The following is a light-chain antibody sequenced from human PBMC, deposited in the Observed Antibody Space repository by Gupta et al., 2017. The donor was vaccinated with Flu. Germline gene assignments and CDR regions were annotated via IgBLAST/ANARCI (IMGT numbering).Light chain of an antibody. CDR2: AAV. CDR1: QGICNW. V-gene: IGKV1-12*01. J-gene: IGKJ1*01. CDR3: QQGYSCPRT. Sequence: DIQMTHSPSSVSASVGDRVTITCRESQGICNWLAWYQQKPGKAPKLLIYAAVNLESGVQSRFSGNGSATDFDLTISSLQPDDFATYYCQQGYSCPRTFGQGTKVEIK.